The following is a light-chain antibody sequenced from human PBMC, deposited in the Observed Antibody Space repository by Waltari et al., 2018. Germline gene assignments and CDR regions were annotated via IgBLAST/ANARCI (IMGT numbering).Light chain of an antibody. Sequence: SYELTQPPSVSVSPGPTASITCSGDKLGDQYACWYQQKPGQSPVLVIYQDSKRPSGIPERFSGSNSGNTATLTISGTQAMDEADYYCQAWDSSTASNYVFGTGTKVTVL. J-gene: IGLJ1*01. CDR1: KLGDQY. CDR3: QAWDSSTASNYV. CDR2: QDS. V-gene: IGLV3-1*01.